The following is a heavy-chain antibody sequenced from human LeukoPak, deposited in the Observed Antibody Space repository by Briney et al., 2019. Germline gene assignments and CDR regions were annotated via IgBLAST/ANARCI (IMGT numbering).Heavy chain of an antibody. Sequence: SETLSLTCTVSGGSISSSSYYWGWIRQPPGKGLEWIGSIYYSGSTYYNPSLKSRVTISVDTSKNHFSLRLTSVTAADTAVYYCATSYQAARPFDYWGQGTLVTVSS. V-gene: IGHV4-39*01. D-gene: IGHD6-6*01. J-gene: IGHJ4*02. CDR3: ATSYQAARPFDY. CDR2: IYYSGST. CDR1: GGSISSSSYY.